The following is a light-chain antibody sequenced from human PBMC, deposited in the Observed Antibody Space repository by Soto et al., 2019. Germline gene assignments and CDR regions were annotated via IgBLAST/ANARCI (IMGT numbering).Light chain of an antibody. CDR3: AAWDDTLSGDWV. CDR2: RDN. J-gene: IGLJ3*02. V-gene: IGLV1-47*01. CDR1: ISNVGSNY. Sequence: QSVLSQPPSASGTPGQRVTISCSGSISNVGSNYVYWYQQLPGTAPKLLIYRDNQRPSGVPDRCSASKSGTSAYLAISGLRSADEDVDYCAAWDDTLSGDWVFGGGTKLTVL.